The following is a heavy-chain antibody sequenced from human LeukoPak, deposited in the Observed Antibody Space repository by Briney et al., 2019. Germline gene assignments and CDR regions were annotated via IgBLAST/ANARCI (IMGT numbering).Heavy chain of an antibody. CDR1: GGSISSNNW. CDR3: ARDPNSAL. V-gene: IGHV4-4*02. Sequence: SETLSLTCAVSGGSISSNNWWSWVRQPPGKGLGWIGETYHSGRTNYNPSLKSRVTISVDKSKNQFSLKMTSVTAADTAVYYCARDPNSALWGQGTLVTVSS. J-gene: IGHJ4*02. CDR2: TYHSGRT. D-gene: IGHD4-23*01.